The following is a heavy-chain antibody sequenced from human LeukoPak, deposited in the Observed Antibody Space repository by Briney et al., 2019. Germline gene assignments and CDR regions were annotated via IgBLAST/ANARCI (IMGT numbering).Heavy chain of an antibody. CDR3: ARVEVATIGNWFDP. V-gene: IGHV4-4*07. J-gene: IGHJ5*02. Sequence: SETLSLTCTVSGGSISSYYWSWIRQPAGKGLEYIGRIYNSGITNYNPSLKSRVTISVDTSKNQFSLKLSSVTAADTAVYYCARVEVATIGNWFDPWGQGTLVTVSS. CDR1: GGSISSYY. CDR2: IYNSGIT. D-gene: IGHD5-24*01.